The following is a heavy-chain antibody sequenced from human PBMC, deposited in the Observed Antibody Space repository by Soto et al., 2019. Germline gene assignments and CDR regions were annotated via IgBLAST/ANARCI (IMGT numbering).Heavy chain of an antibody. Sequence: GGALRLSYAASGFTFSDYYMSWIRQAPGKGLERVSYISSSSSYTNYADSEKGRFIISRDNAKNSLYLQMNSLRAEDTAVYYWARVGTELGFEELLPLYYYYGMDFWGQGTTVTVSS. J-gene: IGHJ6*02. CDR1: GFTFSDYY. V-gene: IGHV3-11*05. CDR3: ARVGTELGFEELLPLYYYYGMDF. D-gene: IGHD3-10*01. CDR2: ISSSSSYT.